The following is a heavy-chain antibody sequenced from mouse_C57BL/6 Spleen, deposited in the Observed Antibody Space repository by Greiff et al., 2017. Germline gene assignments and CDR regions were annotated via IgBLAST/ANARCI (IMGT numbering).Heavy chain of an antibody. CDR2: IHPNSGST. Sequence: QVQLKQSGAELVKPGASVKLSCKASGYTFTSYWMHWVKQRPGQGLEWIGMIHPNSGSTNYNEKFKSRATLTVDKSSSTAYMQLSSLTSEDSSVYYCAREGCDGYYSWFAYWGQGTLVTVSA. J-gene: IGHJ3*01. CDR3: AREGCDGYYSWFAY. CDR1: GYTFTSYW. V-gene: IGHV1-64*01. D-gene: IGHD2-3*01.